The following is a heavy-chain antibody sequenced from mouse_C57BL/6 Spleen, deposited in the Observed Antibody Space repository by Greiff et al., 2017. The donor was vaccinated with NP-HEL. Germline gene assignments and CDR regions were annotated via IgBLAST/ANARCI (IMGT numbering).Heavy chain of an antibody. D-gene: IGHD1-1*01. CDR3: AKSDYYSSSPDYYAMDY. Sequence: QVQLQQPGAELVMPGASVKLSCKASGYTFTSYWMHWVKQRPGQGLEWIGEIDPSDSYTNYNQKFKGKSTLTVDKSSSTAYIQLSSLTSEDSAVYYCAKSDYYSSSPDYYAMDYWGQGTSVTVSS. J-gene: IGHJ4*01. CDR2: IDPSDSYT. V-gene: IGHV1-69*01. CDR1: GYTFTSYW.